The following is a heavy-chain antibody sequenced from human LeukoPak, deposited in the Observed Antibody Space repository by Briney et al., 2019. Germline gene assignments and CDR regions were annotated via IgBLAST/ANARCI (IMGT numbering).Heavy chain of an antibody. V-gene: IGHV3-66*02. CDR3: VSSSGQQLIPYDY. Sequence: GGSLRLSCAASGINVSTNYMTWIRQAPGKGLEWVSLIYGGGAAYYAESVRGRFIISRDNSKNTLFLQMNNLRAEDTAVYYCVSSSGQQLIPYDYWGQGTHVAVSS. CDR1: GINVSTNY. J-gene: IGHJ4*02. D-gene: IGHD6-13*01. CDR2: IYGGGAA.